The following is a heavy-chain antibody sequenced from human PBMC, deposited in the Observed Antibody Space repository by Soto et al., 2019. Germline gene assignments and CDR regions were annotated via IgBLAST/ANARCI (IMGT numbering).Heavy chain of an antibody. CDR1: GFTFSSYG. Sequence: GGSLRLACAASGFTFSSYGMHWVRQAPGKGLEWVAVIWYDGSNKYYADSVKGRFTISRDNSKNTLYLQMNSLRAEDTAVYYCARDGLLYCTNGVCYNWGGGYYYGMDVWGQGTTVTVSS. J-gene: IGHJ6*02. V-gene: IGHV3-33*01. D-gene: IGHD2-8*01. CDR3: ARDGLLYCTNGVCYNWGGGYYYGMDV. CDR2: IWYDGSNK.